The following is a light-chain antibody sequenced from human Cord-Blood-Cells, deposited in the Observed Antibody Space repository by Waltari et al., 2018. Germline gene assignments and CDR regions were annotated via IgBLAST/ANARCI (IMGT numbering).Light chain of an antibody. CDR2: YDS. Sequence: SYVLTQPPSVSVASGKTARITCGGNNIGSKSVHWYQQKPGQAPVLVIYYDSDRPSGIPERFSGSNSGNTATLTISRVEAVDEADYYCEVWDSSSDHYVFGTGTKVTVL. CDR1: NIGSKS. J-gene: IGLJ1*01. CDR3: EVWDSSSDHYV. V-gene: IGLV3-21*04.